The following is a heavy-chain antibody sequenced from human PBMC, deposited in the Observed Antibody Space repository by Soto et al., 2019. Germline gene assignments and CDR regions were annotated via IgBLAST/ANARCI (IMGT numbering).Heavy chain of an antibody. J-gene: IGHJ2*01. CDR2: IRSSGSTV. Sequence: GGSLRLSCAASGFTFSSYEMNWVRQAPGKGLEWVSYIRSSGSTVYYADSVKGRFAISRDNAKNSLYLQMNSLRAEDTAVYYCARVQSPYGDPWYFDLWGRGTLVTVSS. CDR1: GFTFSSYE. V-gene: IGHV3-48*03. D-gene: IGHD4-17*01. CDR3: ARVQSPYGDPWYFDL.